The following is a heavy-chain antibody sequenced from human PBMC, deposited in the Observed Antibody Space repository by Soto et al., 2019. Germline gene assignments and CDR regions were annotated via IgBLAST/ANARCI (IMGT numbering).Heavy chain of an antibody. Sequence: SETLSLTCAVSGGSISSSNWWSWVRQPPGKGLEWIGEIYHSGSTNYNPSLKSRVTISVDKSKNQFSLKLSSVTAADTAVYYCARDGRWLQSPFDYWGQGTLVTVSS. CDR3: ARDGRWLQSPFDY. D-gene: IGHD5-12*01. CDR2: IYHSGST. J-gene: IGHJ4*02. CDR1: GGSISSSNW. V-gene: IGHV4-4*02.